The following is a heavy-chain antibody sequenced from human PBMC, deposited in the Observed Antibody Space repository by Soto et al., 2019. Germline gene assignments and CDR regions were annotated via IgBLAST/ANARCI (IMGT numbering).Heavy chain of an antibody. CDR2: IYYDGST. CDR1: GGSISGYY. CDR3: ASADTTSLMPYCDY. D-gene: IGHD2-2*01. Sequence: SETLSLTCTVSGGSISGYYYNWIRQPPGKGLEWIGFIYYDGSTKNNPSLKSRVTISVDSSKNQISLKLHSVTAADTAVYYCASADTTSLMPYCDYWDQGARVLVSP. J-gene: IGHJ4*02. V-gene: IGHV4-59*01.